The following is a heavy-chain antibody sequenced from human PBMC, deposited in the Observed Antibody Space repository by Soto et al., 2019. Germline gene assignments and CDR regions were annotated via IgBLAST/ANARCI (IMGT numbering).Heavy chain of an antibody. CDR3: VKDSPKGAYYYYYYGMDV. V-gene: IGHV3-64D*06. Sequence: EGSLRLSCSASGFTFSSYAMHWVRQAPGKGLEYVSAISSNGGSTYYADSVKGRFTISRDNSKNTLYLQMSSLRAEDTAVYYCVKDSPKGAYYYYYYGMDVWGQGTTVTVSS. CDR1: GFTFSSYA. CDR2: ISSNGGST. D-gene: IGHD1-26*01. J-gene: IGHJ6*02.